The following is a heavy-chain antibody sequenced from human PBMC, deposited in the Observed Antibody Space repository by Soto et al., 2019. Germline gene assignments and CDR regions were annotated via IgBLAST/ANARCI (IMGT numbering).Heavy chain of an antibody. J-gene: IGHJ4*02. CDR3: ANEGTTKRSYYFDF. CDR2: ISYEGRIQ. D-gene: IGHD1-26*01. Sequence: VGSLRLSCATSVLTFSSRGMLWVRQAPGKGLEWVAVISYEGRIQYYADSVKGRFTISRDNSKDTLYLQMNSLRAEDTAVYYCANEGTTKRSYYFDFCGQGT. CDR1: VLTFSSRG. V-gene: IGHV3-30*18.